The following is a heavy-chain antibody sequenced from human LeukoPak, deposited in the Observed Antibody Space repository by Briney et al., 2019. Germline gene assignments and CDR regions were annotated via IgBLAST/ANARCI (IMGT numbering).Heavy chain of an antibody. CDR1: LFTLSSNY. CDR2: IYRGGST. Sequence: PGGSLRLSCVPSLFTLSSNYISWVRPAPGKGVEWVSVIYRGGSTYYADPLKGRFTISRDNSNNTPYLQMNRLRDEDTPAYYCARAGCSLAFDIWGEGTIVTVSS. J-gene: IGHJ3*02. D-gene: IGHD6-13*01. V-gene: IGHV3-66*01. CDR3: ARAGCSLAFDI.